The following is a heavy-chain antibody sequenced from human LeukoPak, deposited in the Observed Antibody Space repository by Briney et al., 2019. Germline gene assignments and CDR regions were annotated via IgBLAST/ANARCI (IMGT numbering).Heavy chain of an antibody. CDR2: TYYRSKWHN. Sequence: SQTLSLTCAVSGDSVSSSSAVWNWIRQSPSRGLEWLGRTYYRSKWHNEYAESVKSRISITSDTSKNQFSLQLNSVTPEDTAEYYCAGTTNYSSFLAFWGQGTLVTVSS. J-gene: IGHJ4*02. CDR3: AGTTNYSSFLAF. D-gene: IGHD4-11*01. CDR1: GDSVSSSSAV. V-gene: IGHV6-1*01.